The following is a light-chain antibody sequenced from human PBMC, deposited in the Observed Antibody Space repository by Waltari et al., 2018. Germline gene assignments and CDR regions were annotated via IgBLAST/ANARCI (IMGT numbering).Light chain of an antibody. V-gene: IGKV4-1*01. Sequence: DIVMTQSPDYLAVPLGERATLNCQSRQSVLSRSDNKNYLAWHQQKPGQPPKLLISWASTRESGVPDRFSGSGSGTDFTLTISSLQAEDVAVYYCQQHYSDPLTFGGGTKVEIK. J-gene: IGKJ4*01. CDR3: QQHYSDPLT. CDR2: WAS. CDR1: QSVLSRSDNKNY.